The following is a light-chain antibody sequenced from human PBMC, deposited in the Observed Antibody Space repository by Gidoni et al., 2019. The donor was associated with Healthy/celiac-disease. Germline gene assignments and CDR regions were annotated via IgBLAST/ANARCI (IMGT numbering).Light chain of an antibody. V-gene: IGLV3-19*01. Sequence: SSELTQDPAVSVALGQTVRITCQGDSLRSYYESWYQQKPGQAPVLVIYGKNNRPSGLPDRFSGSSSGNTASLTITGAQAEDEADYYCNSRDSSGNHLVFGGGTKLTVL. J-gene: IGLJ2*01. CDR1: SLRSYY. CDR3: NSRDSSGNHLV. CDR2: GKN.